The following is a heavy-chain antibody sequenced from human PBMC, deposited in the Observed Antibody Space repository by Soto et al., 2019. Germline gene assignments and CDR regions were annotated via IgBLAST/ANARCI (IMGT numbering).Heavy chain of an antibody. CDR2: IIPIFGTA. D-gene: IGHD2-2*01. V-gene: IGHV1-69*01. J-gene: IGHJ6*02. CDR1: GGTFSSYA. Sequence: QVQRVQSGAEVKKPGSSVKGSCKASGGTFSSYASSWVRQAPGQGLEWMWGIIPIFGTANDAQKFQGRVTITADESTSTAYMELSSLRSEDTAVYYCARDGRGYQRLGDYYGMDVWGQGTTVTVSS. CDR3: ARDGRGYQRLGDYYGMDV.